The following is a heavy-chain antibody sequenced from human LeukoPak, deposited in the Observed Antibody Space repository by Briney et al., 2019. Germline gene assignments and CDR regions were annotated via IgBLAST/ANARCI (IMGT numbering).Heavy chain of an antibody. Sequence: GASVKVSCKASGYTFTSYGISWVRQAPGQGLEWIGWISAYNGNTNYAQKLQGRVTMTTDTSTSTAYMELRSLRSDDTAVYYCAREPDCSSTSCYADYYYYGTDVWGQGTTVTVSS. CDR2: ISAYNGNT. CDR3: AREPDCSSTSCYADYYYYGTDV. V-gene: IGHV1-18*01. CDR1: GYTFTSYG. D-gene: IGHD2-2*01. J-gene: IGHJ6*02.